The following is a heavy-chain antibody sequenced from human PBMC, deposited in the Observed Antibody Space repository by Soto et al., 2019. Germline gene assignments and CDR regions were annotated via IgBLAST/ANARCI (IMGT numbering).Heavy chain of an antibody. CDR3: ARFFGVVNNWFDP. Sequence: PSETLSLTCTVSGGSISSGGYYWSWIRQHPGKGLEWIGYIYYSGGAYYNPSLKSRVTISVDTSENQFSLKLSSVTAADTAVYYCARFFGVVNNWFDPWGQGTLVTVSS. V-gene: IGHV4-31*03. J-gene: IGHJ5*02. CDR2: IYYSGGA. CDR1: GGSISSGGYY. D-gene: IGHD3-3*01.